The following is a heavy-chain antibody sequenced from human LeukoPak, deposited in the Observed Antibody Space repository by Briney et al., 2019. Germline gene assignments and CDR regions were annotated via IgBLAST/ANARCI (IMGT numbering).Heavy chain of an antibody. D-gene: IGHD4-17*01. Sequence: GGSLRLSCAASGFTFSSYGMHWVRQAPGKGLEWVAVISYDGSNKYYADSVKGRFTISRGNSKNTLYLQMNSLRAEDTAVYYCAKDRRGDYAAYFDYWGQGTLVTVSS. J-gene: IGHJ4*02. CDR2: ISYDGSNK. CDR1: GFTFSSYG. CDR3: AKDRRGDYAAYFDY. V-gene: IGHV3-30*18.